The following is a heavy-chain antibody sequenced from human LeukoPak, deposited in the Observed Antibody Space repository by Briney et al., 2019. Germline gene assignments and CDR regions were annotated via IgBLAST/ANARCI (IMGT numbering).Heavy chain of an antibody. CDR2: ISGSGGST. V-gene: IGHV3-23*01. Sequence: SGGSLRLSCAASGFTFSSYAMSWVRQAPGKGLEWVSAISGSGGSTYYADSVKGRFTISRDNSKNTLYLQMNSLRAEDTAVYYCAKGSITFGGVIVQPFDYWGQGTLVTVSS. J-gene: IGHJ4*02. D-gene: IGHD3-16*02. CDR3: AKGSITFGGVIVQPFDY. CDR1: GFTFSSYA.